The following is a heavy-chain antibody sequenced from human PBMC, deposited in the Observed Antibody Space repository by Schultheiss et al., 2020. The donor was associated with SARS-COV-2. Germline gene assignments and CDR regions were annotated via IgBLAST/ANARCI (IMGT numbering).Heavy chain of an antibody. CDR3: ARHPRFGFFADY. Sequence: SETLSLTCTVSGGSISSYYWSWIRQPAGKGLEWIREINHSGSTNYNPSLKSRVTISVDTSKNQFSLKLSSVTAADTAVYYCARHPRFGFFADYWGQGTLVTVSS. D-gene: IGHD3-3*01. CDR1: GGSISSYY. J-gene: IGHJ4*02. CDR2: INHSGST. V-gene: IGHV4-59*08.